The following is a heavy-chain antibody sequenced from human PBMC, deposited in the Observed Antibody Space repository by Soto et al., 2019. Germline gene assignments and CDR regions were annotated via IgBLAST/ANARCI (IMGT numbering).Heavy chain of an antibody. Sequence: KASETLSLTCAVSGGSISSSNWWSWVRQPPGKGLEWIGEIYHSGSTNYNPSLKSRVTISVDKSKNQFSLKLSSVTAADTAVYYCARGGYSYGYNWFDPWGQGTLVTVSS. CDR3: ARGGYSYGYNWFDP. D-gene: IGHD5-18*01. V-gene: IGHV4-4*02. CDR2: IYHSGST. CDR1: GGSISSSNW. J-gene: IGHJ5*02.